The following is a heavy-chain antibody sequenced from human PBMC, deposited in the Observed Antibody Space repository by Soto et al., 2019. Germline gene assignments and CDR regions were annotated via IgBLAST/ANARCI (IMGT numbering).Heavy chain of an antibody. V-gene: IGHV1-69*13. D-gene: IGHD3-22*01. J-gene: IGHJ4*02. CDR2: IIPIFGTA. CDR3: ARGGKDYYDSSGYPTDY. CDR1: GGTFSSYA. Sequence: ASVKVSCKASGGTFSSYAISWVRQAPGQGLEWMGGIIPIFGTANYAQKFQGRVTITADESTSTAYMELSSLRSEDTAVYYCARGGKDYYDSSGYPTDYWGQGTLVTVSS.